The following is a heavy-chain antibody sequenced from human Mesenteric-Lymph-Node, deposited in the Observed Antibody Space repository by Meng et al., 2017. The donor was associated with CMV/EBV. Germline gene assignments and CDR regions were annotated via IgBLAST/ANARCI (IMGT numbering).Heavy chain of an antibody. CDR2: IYYSGST. V-gene: IGHV4-31*03. J-gene: IGHJ5*02. D-gene: IGHD3-3*01. CDR1: DGSISGGGYC. CDR3: ARADDFSNWIDP. Sequence: TVSDGSISGGGYCGSWIRQHPGKGLEWIGYIYYSGSTYYNPSLKSRVTISVDTSKNQFSLKVSSATAADTAIYYCARADDFSNWIDPWGQGTLVTVSS.